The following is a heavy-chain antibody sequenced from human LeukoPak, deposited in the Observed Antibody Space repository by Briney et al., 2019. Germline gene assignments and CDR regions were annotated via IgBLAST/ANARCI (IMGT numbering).Heavy chain of an antibody. CDR2: IYYSGST. CDR1: GGSISSGGYS. J-gene: IGHJ6*03. Sequence: SETLSLTCAVSGGSISSGGYSWSWIRQPPGKGLEWIGYIYYSGSTYYNPSLKSRVTISVDTSKNQFSLKLSSVTAADTAVYYCARVRWASYYYYMDVWGKGTTVTISS. V-gene: IGHV4-30-4*07. D-gene: IGHD1-26*01. CDR3: ARVRWASYYYYMDV.